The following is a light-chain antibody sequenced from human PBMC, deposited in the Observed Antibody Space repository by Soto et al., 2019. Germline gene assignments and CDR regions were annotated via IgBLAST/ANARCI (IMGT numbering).Light chain of an antibody. CDR2: GVS. CDR3: QQYGSSPPLS. CDR1: QRVSSNY. Sequence: EIVLTHSPGTLSLSPGERVTLSCRASQRVSSNYLAWYQQKPGQAPRLLIYGVSSRATGIPDRFSGSGSGTDFTLTISRLEPEDFAVYYCQQYGSSPPLSFGGGTKVDIK. V-gene: IGKV3-20*01. J-gene: IGKJ4*01.